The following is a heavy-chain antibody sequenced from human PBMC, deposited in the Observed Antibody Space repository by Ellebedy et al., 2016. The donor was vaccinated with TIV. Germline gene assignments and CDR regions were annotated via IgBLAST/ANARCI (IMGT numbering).Heavy chain of an antibody. D-gene: IGHD6-13*01. CDR2: ISGSGVST. J-gene: IGHJ5*02. Sequence: GESLKISCAASGFTFSNYAMSWVRQAPGKGLEWVSSISGSGVSTYYADSVKGRLTVSRDNSKNTLHLQMNSLRVEDTAVYYCAKRGGSSSWIDHPNWFDPWGQGTLVTVSS. CDR3: AKRGGSSSWIDHPNWFDP. V-gene: IGHV3-23*01. CDR1: GFTFSNYA.